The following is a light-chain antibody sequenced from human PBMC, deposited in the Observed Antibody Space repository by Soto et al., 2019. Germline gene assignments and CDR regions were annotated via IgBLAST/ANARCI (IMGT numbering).Light chain of an antibody. J-gene: IGKJ1*01. V-gene: IGKV1-5*03. CDR2: RAS. CDR3: QHYNSYSEA. Sequence: DIQMTQSPSTLSGSVEDRVTITCLASQTNSSWLAWYQQKPGKAPKLLIYRASTLKSGVPSRFSGSGSGTEFTLTISSLQPDDFATYYCQHYNSYSEAFGQGTKVDIK. CDR1: QTNSSW.